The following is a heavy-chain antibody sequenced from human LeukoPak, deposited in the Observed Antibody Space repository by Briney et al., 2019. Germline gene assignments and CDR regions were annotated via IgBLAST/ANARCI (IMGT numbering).Heavy chain of an antibody. Sequence: EASVSVSCKASGYTFTSYGISWVRQAPGQGLEWMGWISAYNGNTNYAQKLQGRVTMTTDTSTSTVYMELRSLRSDDTAVYYCALLRYFDWPDGYWGQGTLVTVSS. V-gene: IGHV1-18*01. J-gene: IGHJ4*02. CDR3: ALLRYFDWPDGY. CDR1: GYTFTSYG. D-gene: IGHD3-9*01. CDR2: ISAYNGNT.